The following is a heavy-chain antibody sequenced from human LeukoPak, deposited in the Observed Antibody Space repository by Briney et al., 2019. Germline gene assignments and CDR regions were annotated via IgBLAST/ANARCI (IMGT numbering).Heavy chain of an antibody. CDR3: ARPYYYDSRIDP. D-gene: IGHD3-22*01. CDR2: MYYSGST. J-gene: IGHJ5*02. CDR1: GGSFSGYY. V-gene: IGHV4-30-4*08. Sequence: SETLSLTCAVYGGSFSGYYWSWIGQPPGKGLEWIGYMYYSGSTYYNPSLKSRATISVDTSKNQFSLKLSSVTAADTAVYYCARPYYYDSRIDPWSQGTLVTVSS.